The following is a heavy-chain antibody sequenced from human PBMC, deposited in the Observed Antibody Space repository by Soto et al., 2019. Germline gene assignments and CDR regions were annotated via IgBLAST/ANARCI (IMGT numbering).Heavy chain of an antibody. D-gene: IGHD6-6*01. CDR1: GGSISSYY. CDR3: ARGLQLNYYYYYGMDV. Sequence: SETLSLTCTVSGGSISSYYWSWIRQPPGKGLEWIGYIYYSGSTNYNPSLKSRVTISVDTSKNQFSLKLSSVTAADTAVYYCARGLQLNYYYYYGMDVWGQGTTVTVSS. V-gene: IGHV4-59*01. J-gene: IGHJ6*02. CDR2: IYYSGST.